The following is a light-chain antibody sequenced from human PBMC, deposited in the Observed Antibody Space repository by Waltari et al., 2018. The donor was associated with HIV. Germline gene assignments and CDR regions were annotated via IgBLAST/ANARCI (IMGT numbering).Light chain of an antibody. CDR2: AAS. Sequence: DVRMTQSQSSLSDSIGDRVHITGRASQGITNSLVWIQQKPGKPPKSLIYAASSLLSGVPSRFSGRGSGTHFTLTISSLQPEDFATYFCQQYDSYPLTFGGGTKVDIK. CDR1: QGITNS. CDR3: QQYDSYPLT. V-gene: IGKV1-16*01. J-gene: IGKJ4*01.